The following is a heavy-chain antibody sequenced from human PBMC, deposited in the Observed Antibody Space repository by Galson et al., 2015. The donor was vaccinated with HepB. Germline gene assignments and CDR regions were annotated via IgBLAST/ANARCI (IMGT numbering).Heavy chain of an antibody. Sequence: SLRLSCAASGFTFSNAWMSWVRQAPGKGLEWVGRIKSKTDGGTTDYAAPVKGRFTISRDDSKSIAYLQMNSLKTEDTAVYYCTRVAPQWDYYYGMDVWGQGTTVTVSS. CDR1: GFTFSNAW. V-gene: IGHV3-15*01. J-gene: IGHJ6*02. D-gene: IGHD2-8*01. CDR2: IKSKTDGGTT. CDR3: TRVAPQWDYYYGMDV.